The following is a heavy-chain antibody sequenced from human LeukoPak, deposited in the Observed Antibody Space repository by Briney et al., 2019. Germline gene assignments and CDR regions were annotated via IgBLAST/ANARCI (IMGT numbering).Heavy chain of an antibody. CDR2: IDTDGSSK. J-gene: IGHJ3*02. V-gene: IGHV3-74*01. Sequence: GGSQRLSCAASGFTFSSYWMYWVRQAPGKGLVWVSRIDTDGSSKSYADSVKGRFTTSRDNAKNTLYLQMNSLRVEDTAVYYCARGSDTSSWYGAFDIWGQGTMVTVSS. CDR1: GFTFSSYW. D-gene: IGHD6-13*01. CDR3: ARGSDTSSWYGAFDI.